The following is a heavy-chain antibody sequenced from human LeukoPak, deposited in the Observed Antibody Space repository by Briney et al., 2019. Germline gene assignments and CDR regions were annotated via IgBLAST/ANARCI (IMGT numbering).Heavy chain of an antibody. CDR3: TTGASSGWYFDY. D-gene: IGHD6-19*01. Sequence: GGSLRLSCAASGFTFSNAWMSWVRQAPGKGLEWVGRIKSKTDGGTTDYAAPVKGRFTISRDDSKNTLYLQMNSLKTEDTAVYYCTTGASSGWYFDYWGQGTLVTASS. CDR2: IKSKTDGGTT. CDR1: GFTFSNAW. V-gene: IGHV3-15*01. J-gene: IGHJ4*02.